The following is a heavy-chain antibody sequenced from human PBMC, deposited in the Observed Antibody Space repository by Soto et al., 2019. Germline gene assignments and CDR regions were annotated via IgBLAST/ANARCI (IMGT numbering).Heavy chain of an antibody. CDR2: INPNSGGT. CDR3: ARGPNPYYFDY. V-gene: IGHV1-2*04. Sequence: ASGKVSCKASGYTFSGYNMDWVRQAPGQGLEGMGWINPNSGGTNYAQKFQGWVTMTRDTSISTAYMELSSLRSEYTAVYYCARGPNPYYFDYWGQGTLVTVSS. CDR1: GYTFSGYN. J-gene: IGHJ4*02.